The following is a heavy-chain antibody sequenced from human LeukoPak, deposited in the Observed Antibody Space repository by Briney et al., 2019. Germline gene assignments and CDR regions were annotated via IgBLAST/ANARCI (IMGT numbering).Heavy chain of an antibody. Sequence: SETLSLTCTVSGYSISSDYYWGWIRQPPGKGLEWIGSIHYSGYTYYNPSLKSRVTKSVDMSKNQLSLKLSSVTAADTAVYYCARDVGDCSGGSCYSWFDPWGQGTLVTVSS. J-gene: IGHJ5*02. V-gene: IGHV4-38-2*02. D-gene: IGHD2-15*01. CDR3: ARDVGDCSGGSCYSWFDP. CDR2: IHYSGYT. CDR1: GYSISSDYY.